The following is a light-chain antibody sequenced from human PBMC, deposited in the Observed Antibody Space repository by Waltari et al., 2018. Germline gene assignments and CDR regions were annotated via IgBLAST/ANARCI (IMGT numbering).Light chain of an antibody. CDR3: QQYYTYPWT. Sequence: IRMTQSPSSISASTGDRVTITCRATQCISSYLAWYQQKPGKAPNLLIYAASTLQSGVTSRFSGSGCRTDFNITISCLQSEDVETVYWQQYYTYPWTFGQGTKVEVK. CDR1: QCISSY. J-gene: IGKJ1*01. CDR2: AAS. V-gene: IGKV1-8*01.